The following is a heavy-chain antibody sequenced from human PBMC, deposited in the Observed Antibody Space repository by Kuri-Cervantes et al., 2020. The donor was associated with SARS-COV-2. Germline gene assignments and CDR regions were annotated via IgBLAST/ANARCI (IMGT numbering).Heavy chain of an antibody. D-gene: IGHD5-24*01. V-gene: IGHV4-39*01. CDR3: ARSRDGYNND. Sequence: SETLSLTCTVSGGSISSSSYYWGWIRQPPGKGLEWIGSIYYSGSTYYNPSLKSRDTISVDTSKNQFSLKLSSVTAADTAVYYCARSRDGYNNDWGQGTLVTVSS. CDR2: IYYSGST. J-gene: IGHJ4*02. CDR1: GGSISSSSYY.